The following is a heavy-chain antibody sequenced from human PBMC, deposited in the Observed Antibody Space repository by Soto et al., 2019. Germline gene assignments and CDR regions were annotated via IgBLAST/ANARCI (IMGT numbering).Heavy chain of an antibody. CDR3: ARPKDYDDCLDL. CDR1: GYTFTSYA. J-gene: IGHJ4*02. D-gene: IGHD3-22*01. Sequence: GASVKVSCKASGYTFTSYAMRWVRQAPGQRLEWMGWINAGNGNTKYSQKFQGRVTFTRDTSANTAYMELSSLISEDTAVYYCARPKDYDDCLDLWGQGTLVTVSS. CDR2: INAGNGNT. V-gene: IGHV1-3*01.